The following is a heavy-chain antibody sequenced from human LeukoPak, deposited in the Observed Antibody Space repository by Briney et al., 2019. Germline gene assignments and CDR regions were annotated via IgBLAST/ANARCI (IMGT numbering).Heavy chain of an antibody. CDR2: IYSSGST. Sequence: SQTLSLTCTVSGGSISSGSYYWSWIRQPAGKGLEWVGRIYSSGSTNYNPSLKSRVTISLDTSKNQFSLKLSSVTAADTAVYYCARTTTVRGTYYMDVWGKGTTVTISS. CDR1: GGSISSGSYY. V-gene: IGHV4-61*02. J-gene: IGHJ6*03. CDR3: ARTTTVRGTYYMDV. D-gene: IGHD3-10*01.